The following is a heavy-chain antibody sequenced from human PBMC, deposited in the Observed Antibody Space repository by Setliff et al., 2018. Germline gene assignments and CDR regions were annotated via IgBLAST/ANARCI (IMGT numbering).Heavy chain of an antibody. CDR2: AFHTGKT. Sequence: PSETLSLTCTVSGVSIRGFYWTWIRQSPKRGLEWLGYAFHTGKTDYNPSLMSRVIISIDMSRKQFSLKLSSVTAADMAMYFCARGGYNSRSGYSAYYYDYWGQGALVTVSS. CDR3: ARGGYNSRSGYSAYYYDY. D-gene: IGHD3-3*01. CDR1: GVSIRGFY. V-gene: IGHV4-59*03. J-gene: IGHJ4*02.